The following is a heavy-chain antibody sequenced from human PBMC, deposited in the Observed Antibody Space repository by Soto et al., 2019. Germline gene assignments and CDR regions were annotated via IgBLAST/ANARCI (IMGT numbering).Heavy chain of an antibody. CDR2: MYYSGGFPDSGST. D-gene: IGHD3-3*01. CDR3: ARGTSHDFWSGSHWFDP. Sequence: PSETLSLTCIVSGDSISRSSNYWTWIRQPPGKGLEWIGSMYYSGGFPDSGSTYYHPSLKSRVTISVDTSNNHFSLKLSSVTAADTAVYYCARGTSHDFWSGSHWFDPWAQGTLVTGSS. V-gene: IGHV4-39*02. J-gene: IGHJ5*02. CDR1: GDSISRSSNY.